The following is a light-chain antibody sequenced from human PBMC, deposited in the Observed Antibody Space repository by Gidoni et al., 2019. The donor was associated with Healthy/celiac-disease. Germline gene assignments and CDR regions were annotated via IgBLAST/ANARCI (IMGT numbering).Light chain of an antibody. CDR3: QSYDSSLSAYVV. V-gene: IGLV1-40*01. J-gene: IGLJ2*01. CDR1: SSNIGAGYD. CDR2: GNS. Sequence: QSVLTPPPSVSAAPGQRVTISCTGSSSNIGAGYDVHWYQQLPGTAPKLLIYGNSNRPSGVPDRFSGSKSGTSASLAITGLQAEDEADYYCQSYDSSLSAYVVFGGGTKLTVL.